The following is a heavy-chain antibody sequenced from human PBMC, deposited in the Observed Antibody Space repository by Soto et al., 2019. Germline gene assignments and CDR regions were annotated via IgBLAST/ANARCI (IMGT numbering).Heavy chain of an antibody. CDR1: GFTFSSYA. CDR2: LSGSGGST. CDR3: AKDVGDYYDRNGYYYGGGLAY. J-gene: IGHJ4*02. V-gene: IGHV3-23*01. D-gene: IGHD3-22*01. Sequence: GGSLRLSCAASGFTFSSYAMTWVRQAPGKGLEWASTLSGSGGSTYYADSVNGRFTISRDNSKNTLYLQMNSLRAEDTAVYYCAKDVGDYYDRNGYYYGGGLAYWGQGTLVTVSS.